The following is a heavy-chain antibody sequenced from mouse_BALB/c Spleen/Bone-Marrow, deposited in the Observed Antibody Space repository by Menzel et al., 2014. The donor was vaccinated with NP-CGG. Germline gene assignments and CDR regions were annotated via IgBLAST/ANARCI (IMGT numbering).Heavy chain of an antibody. V-gene: IGHV2-9*02. CDR3: AREDGYFHYYAVDY. Sequence: VKLVESGPGLVAPSQSLSITCTVSGFSLTSYGVHWARQPPGKGLEWLGIIWAGGSTNYNSALMSRLSISKDNSKSQVFLKMNSLQTDDTAMYYCAREDGYFHYYAVDYWGQGTSVTVSS. CDR2: IWAGGST. CDR1: GFSLTSYG. J-gene: IGHJ4*01. D-gene: IGHD2-3*01.